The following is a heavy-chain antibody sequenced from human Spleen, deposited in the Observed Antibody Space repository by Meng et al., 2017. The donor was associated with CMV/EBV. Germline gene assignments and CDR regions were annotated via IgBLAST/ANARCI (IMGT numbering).Heavy chain of an antibody. Sequence: GGSLRLSCAASGFTFSSYSMNWVRQAPGKGLEWVSSISSSSSYIYYADSVKGRFTISRDNAKNSLYLQMNSLRAEDTAVYYCARDGVLTDHYYYHGMDVWGQGTTVTVSS. J-gene: IGHJ6*02. CDR3: ARDGVLTDHYYYHGMDV. D-gene: IGHD2-8*01. CDR1: GFTFSSYS. CDR2: ISSSSSYI. V-gene: IGHV3-21*01.